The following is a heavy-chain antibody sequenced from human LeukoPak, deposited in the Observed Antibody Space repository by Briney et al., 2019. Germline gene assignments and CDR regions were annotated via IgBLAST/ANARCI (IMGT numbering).Heavy chain of an antibody. V-gene: IGHV1-69*13. D-gene: IGHD1-26*01. J-gene: IGHJ3*02. Sequence: SVKVSCKASGGTFSSYAISWVRQAPGQGLEWMGGIIPIFGTANYAQKFQGRVTITADESTSTAYMELSSLRSEDTAVYYCARRSGSYPTRWAAFDIWGQGTMVTVSS. CDR3: ARRSGSYPTRWAAFDI. CDR2: IIPIFGTA. CDR1: GGTFSSYA.